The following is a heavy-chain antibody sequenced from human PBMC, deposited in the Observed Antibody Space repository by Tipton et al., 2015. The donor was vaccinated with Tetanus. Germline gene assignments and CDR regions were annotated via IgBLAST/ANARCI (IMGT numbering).Heavy chain of an antibody. D-gene: IGHD1-26*01. J-gene: IGHJ4*02. CDR1: GTSIRRSGHY. V-gene: IGHV4-61*08. CDR3: ARGLPREPFYFDY. Sequence: LSLTCTVSGTSIRRSGHYWTWVRQPPGKEPEWVGYVYHSGATNYHPSLKSRLAISADTSKNQFSLNLRSVTTADTAVYYCARGLPREPFYFDYWGQGKQVSVSS. CDR2: VYHSGAT.